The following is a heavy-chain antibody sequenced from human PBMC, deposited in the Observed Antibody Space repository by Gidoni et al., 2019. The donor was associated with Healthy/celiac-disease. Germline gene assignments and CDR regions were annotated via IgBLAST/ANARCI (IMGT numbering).Heavy chain of an antibody. CDR3: ARGCIGGSCYYSFDY. J-gene: IGHJ4*02. CDR1: GGSFSGYY. D-gene: IGHD2-15*01. V-gene: IGHV4-34*01. CDR2: INHSGST. Sequence: QVQLQQWGAGLLKPSETLSLTCAVYGGSFSGYYWSWIRQPPGKGLEWIGEINHSGSTNYNPSLKSRVTISVDTSKNQFSLKLSSVTAADTAVYYCARGCIGGSCYYSFDYWGQGTLVTVSS.